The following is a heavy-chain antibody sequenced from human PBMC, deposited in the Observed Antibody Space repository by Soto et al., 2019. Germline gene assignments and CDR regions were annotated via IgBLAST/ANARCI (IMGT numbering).Heavy chain of an antibody. D-gene: IGHD1-20*01. Sequence: PGGSLRLSCAASGFTFSSYSMNWVRQAPGKGLEWVSSISSSGDNTYYADSVRGRFTISRDNSRNTLYLQMNSLRAEDTALYYCAKTITGYFWAGDSWGRGTLVTVSS. CDR1: GFTFSSYS. CDR2: ISSSGDNT. V-gene: IGHV3-21*04. CDR3: AKTITGYFWAGDS. J-gene: IGHJ4*02.